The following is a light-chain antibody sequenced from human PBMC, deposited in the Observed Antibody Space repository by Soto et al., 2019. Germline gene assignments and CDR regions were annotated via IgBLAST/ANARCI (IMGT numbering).Light chain of an antibody. Sequence: EIVLTQSPGTLSLSPGERATLSCRASQSVSSSYLAWYQQKPGQAPRLLIYGASSRATGIPDRFSGSGSGTYFTLTISTLEPEDFPVYYCQQYGSSPRFTFGPGTKVDIK. J-gene: IGKJ3*01. CDR3: QQYGSSPRFT. CDR2: GAS. CDR1: QSVSSSY. V-gene: IGKV3-20*01.